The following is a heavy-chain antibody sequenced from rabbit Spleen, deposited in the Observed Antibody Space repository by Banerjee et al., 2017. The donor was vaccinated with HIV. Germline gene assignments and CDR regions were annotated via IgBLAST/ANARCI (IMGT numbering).Heavy chain of an antibody. V-gene: IGHV1S40*01. Sequence: QSLEESGGGLVKPGTSLTLTCTASGFSFSYKYYMCWVRQAPGKGLEWIACIKASSSGSTYYASWAKGRFTISKSTSLNTVTLQMTSLTAADTATYFCARDLTGVIGWNFGWWGQGTLVTVS. CDR3: ARDLTGVIGWNFGW. CDR1: GFSFSYKYY. CDR2: IKASSSGST. D-gene: IGHD4-1*01. J-gene: IGHJ3*01.